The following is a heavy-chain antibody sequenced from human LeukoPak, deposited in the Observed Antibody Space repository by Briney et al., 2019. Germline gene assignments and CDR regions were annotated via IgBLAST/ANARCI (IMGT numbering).Heavy chain of an antibody. D-gene: IGHD3-22*01. J-gene: IGHJ4*02. CDR1: GGSFSGYY. V-gene: IGHV4-34*01. CDR2: INHSGST. Sequence: SETLSLTCAVYGGSFSGYYWSWIRQPPGKGLEWIGEINHSGSTNYNPSLKSRVTISVDTSKNQSSLKLSSVTAADTAVYYCARGRRITMIVVVLDYWGQGTLVTVSS. CDR3: ARGRRITMIVVVLDY.